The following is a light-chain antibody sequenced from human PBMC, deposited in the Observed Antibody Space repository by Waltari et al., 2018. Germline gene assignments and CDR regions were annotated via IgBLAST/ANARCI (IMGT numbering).Light chain of an antibody. Sequence: EIVLTQSPGTLSLSPGERATLSCRASQSVSSSYLAWYQQKPGQAPRLLIYGASSRATGIPDRVSGSGSGTDFTLTISRLEPEDFAVYYCQQYGSSSTFGQGTRLDIK. J-gene: IGKJ5*01. V-gene: IGKV3-20*01. CDR1: QSVSSSY. CDR2: GAS. CDR3: QQYGSSST.